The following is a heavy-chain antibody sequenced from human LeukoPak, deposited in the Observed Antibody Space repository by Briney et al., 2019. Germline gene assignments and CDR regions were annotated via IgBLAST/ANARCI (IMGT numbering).Heavy chain of an antibody. CDR1: GGSISSSSYY. CDR3: ARWHSHGRYFDY. V-gene: IGHV4-61*01. Sequence: SETLSLTCTVSGGSISSSSYYWNWIRQPPGKGLEWIGYTSDSGNTDYKPSLKSRVTISVDTSKNQFSLKLTSATAADTAVYYCARWHSHGRYFDYWGQGALVTVSS. CDR2: TSDSGNT. D-gene: IGHD2-21*01. J-gene: IGHJ4*02.